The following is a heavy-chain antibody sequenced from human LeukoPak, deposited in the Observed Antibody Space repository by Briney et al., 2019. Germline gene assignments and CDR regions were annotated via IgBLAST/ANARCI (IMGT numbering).Heavy chain of an antibody. Sequence: GGSLRLSCAASGFTFSSYGMHWVRQAPGKGLEWVAFIRYDGSNKYYADSVKGRVTISRDNSKNTLYLQMNSLRAEDTAVYYCAKDRASGSGSYSYRGFDYWGQGTLVTASS. D-gene: IGHD6-19*01. CDR3: AKDRASGSGSYSYRGFDY. V-gene: IGHV3-30*02. CDR1: GFTFSSYG. J-gene: IGHJ4*02. CDR2: IRYDGSNK.